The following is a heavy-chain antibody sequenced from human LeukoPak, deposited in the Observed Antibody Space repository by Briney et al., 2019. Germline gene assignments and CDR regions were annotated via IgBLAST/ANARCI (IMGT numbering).Heavy chain of an antibody. Sequence: SGPTLFNPTPPLTLTCTFSGFSLSTSGVGVGWIRQPPAKALEWLALIYWNDDKRYSPSLKSRLTITKDTSKNQVVLTMTNMDPVDTATYYCAHSRYCSSTSCTRAFDYWGQGTLVTVSS. CDR2: IYWNDDK. V-gene: IGHV2-5*01. D-gene: IGHD2-2*01. CDR3: AHSRYCSSTSCTRAFDY. CDR1: GFSLSTSGVG. J-gene: IGHJ4*02.